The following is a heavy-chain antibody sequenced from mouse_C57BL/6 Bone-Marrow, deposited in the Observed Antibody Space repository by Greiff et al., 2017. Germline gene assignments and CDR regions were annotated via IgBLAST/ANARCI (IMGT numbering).Heavy chain of an antibody. CDR1: GYTFTSYW. V-gene: IGHV1-50*01. J-gene: IGHJ2*01. D-gene: IGHD2-2*01. Sequence: VQRVESGAELVKPGASVKLSCKASGYTFTSYWMQWVKQRPGQGLEWIGEIDPSDSYTNYNQKFKGKATLTVDTSSSTAYMQLSSLTSEDSAVYYCARSDYGYDGDYWGQGTTLTVSS. CDR3: ARSDYGYDGDY. CDR2: IDPSDSYT.